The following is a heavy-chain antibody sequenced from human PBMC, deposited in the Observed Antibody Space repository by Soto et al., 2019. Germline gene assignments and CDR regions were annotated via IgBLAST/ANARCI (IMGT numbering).Heavy chain of an antibody. CDR3: ARVVVPAANWFDP. D-gene: IGHD2-2*01. V-gene: IGHV3-21*01. CDR2: ISSSSIYI. J-gene: IGHJ5*02. Sequence: GGSLRLSCAASGFTFSSYSMNWVRQAPGKGLEWVSSISSSSIYIYYADSVKGRFTISRDNAKNSLYLQMNSLRAEDTAVYYCARVVVPAANWFDPWGQGTLVTVSS. CDR1: GFTFSSYS.